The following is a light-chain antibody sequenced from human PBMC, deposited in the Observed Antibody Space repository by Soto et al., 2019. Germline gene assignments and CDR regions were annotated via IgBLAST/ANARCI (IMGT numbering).Light chain of an antibody. CDR3: QNWGTGIDVV. Sequence: QSVLTQSPSASASLGASVRLTCTLSSGHNTYAIAWHQQQPEKGPRYLMKINNDGSHSKGDGIPDRFSGYSSGAERYLTISSLQSEDEADYYCQNWGTGIDVVFGGATKLTVL. V-gene: IGLV4-69*01. J-gene: IGLJ2*01. CDR2: INNDGSH. CDR1: SGHNTYA.